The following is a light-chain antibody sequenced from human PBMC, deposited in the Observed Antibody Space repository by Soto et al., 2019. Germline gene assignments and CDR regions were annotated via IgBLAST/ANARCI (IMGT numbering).Light chain of an antibody. J-gene: IGKJ3*01. V-gene: IGKV3-11*01. CDR1: QSVSSLY. CDR2: DAS. CDR3: QQRSSWPPFT. Sequence: EIVLTQSPGTLSLSPGERATLSCRASQSVSSLYLAWYQQRPGQAPRLLIYDASNRATGIPARFTGSGSGTDFTLTINSLEPEDFAVYYCQQRSSWPPFTFGPGTKVDIK.